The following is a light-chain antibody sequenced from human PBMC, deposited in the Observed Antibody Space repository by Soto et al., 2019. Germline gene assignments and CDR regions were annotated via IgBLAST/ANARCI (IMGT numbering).Light chain of an antibody. CDR3: QQYYGSSGT. V-gene: IGKV4-1*01. J-gene: IGKJ1*01. CDR1: LNILYSSNNKNY. Sequence: DIVMTQSPDALAVSLGERATSNCKSSLNILYSSNNKNYLAWYQQKPGQPPKLLIYWASTRESGVPDRFSGSGSGTDLTLTISSLQAEDVAVYYCQQYYGSSGTFGQGTKVEIK. CDR2: WAS.